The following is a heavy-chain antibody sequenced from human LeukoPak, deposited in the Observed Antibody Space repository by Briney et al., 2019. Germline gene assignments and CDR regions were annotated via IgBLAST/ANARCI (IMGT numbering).Heavy chain of an antibody. Sequence: GGSLRLSCAASGFTFSSYAMGWVRQAPGKGLEGVSAITASGGKTYYADSVKGRFTISRDNSKNTLYLQVNSLRAEDMAVYYCAKGNGYSYGRYYFDYWGQGTLVTVSS. CDR3: AKGNGYSYGRYYFDY. CDR1: GFTFSSYA. J-gene: IGHJ4*02. V-gene: IGHV3-23*01. CDR2: ITASGGKT. D-gene: IGHD5-18*01.